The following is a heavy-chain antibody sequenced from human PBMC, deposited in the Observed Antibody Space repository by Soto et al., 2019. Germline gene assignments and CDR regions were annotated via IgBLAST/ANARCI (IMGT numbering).Heavy chain of an antibody. J-gene: IGHJ6*02. CDR3: ARDGTGDVSYYSYGMDV. Sequence: ASVKVSCKASGYTFTSYGISWVGQAPGQGLEWMGWISAYNGNTNYAQKLQGRVTMTTDTSTSTAYMELRRLRSDDTAVYYCARDGTGDVSYYSYGMDVWGQGTTVTVSS. D-gene: IGHD7-27*01. CDR2: ISAYNGNT. V-gene: IGHV1-18*04. CDR1: GYTFTSYG.